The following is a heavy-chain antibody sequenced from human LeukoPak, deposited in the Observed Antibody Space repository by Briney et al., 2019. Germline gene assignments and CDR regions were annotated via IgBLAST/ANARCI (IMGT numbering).Heavy chain of an antibody. J-gene: IGHJ4*02. D-gene: IGHD5-12*01. Sequence: SVKVSCKVSGYTLTELSMHWVRQAPGQGLEWMGGIIPIFGTANYAQKFQGRVTITADKSTSTAYMELSSLRSEDTAVYYCARGREYSGYEDYFDYWGQGTLVTVSS. CDR3: ARGREYSGYEDYFDY. CDR2: IIPIFGTA. V-gene: IGHV1-69*06. CDR1: GYTLTELS.